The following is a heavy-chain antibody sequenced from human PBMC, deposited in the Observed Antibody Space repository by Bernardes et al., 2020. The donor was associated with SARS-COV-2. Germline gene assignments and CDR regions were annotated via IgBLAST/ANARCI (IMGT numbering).Heavy chain of an antibody. CDR1: GFIFGDYY. Sequence: GGSLRLSCTGSGFIFGDYYMSWVRQAPGKGLEWVGVIRRKADGATAEYAASVRDRFTISRDDSESVAYLQMNSLKTEDTAVYYCVRGSLSQGSLYEHWGQGILVTVSS. V-gene: IGHV3-49*04. J-gene: IGHJ4*02. CDR2: IRRKADGATA. CDR3: VRGSLSQGSLYEH. D-gene: IGHD3-16*01.